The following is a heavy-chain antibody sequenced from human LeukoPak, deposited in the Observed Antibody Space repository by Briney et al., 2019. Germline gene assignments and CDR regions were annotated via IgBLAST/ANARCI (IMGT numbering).Heavy chain of an antibody. V-gene: IGHV3-48*03. CDR2: ISSSGSTI. Sequence: GGSLRLSCAASGFTFSSYEMNWVRQAPGKGLEWVSYISSSGSTIYYADSVKGRFTISGDNAKNSLYLQMNSLRAEDTAVYYCAELGITMIGGVWGEGTTVTISS. CDR1: GFTFSSYE. D-gene: IGHD3-10*02. CDR3: AELGITMIGGV. J-gene: IGHJ6*04.